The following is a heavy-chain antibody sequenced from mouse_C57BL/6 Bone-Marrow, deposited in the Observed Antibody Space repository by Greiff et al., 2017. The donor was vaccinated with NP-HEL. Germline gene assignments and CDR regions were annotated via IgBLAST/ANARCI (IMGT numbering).Heavy chain of an antibody. D-gene: IGHD1-1*01. J-gene: IGHJ4*01. CDR3: ARFPYGSGRYYAMDY. CDR1: GYTFTDYN. V-gene: IGHV1-18*01. Sequence: EVQLQQSGPELVKPGASVKIPCKASGYTFTDYNMDWVKQSHGKSLEWIGDINPNNGGTIYNQKFKGKATLTVDKSSSTAYMELRSLTSGDTAVYYCARFPYGSGRYYAMDYWGQGTSVTVSS. CDR2: INPNNGGT.